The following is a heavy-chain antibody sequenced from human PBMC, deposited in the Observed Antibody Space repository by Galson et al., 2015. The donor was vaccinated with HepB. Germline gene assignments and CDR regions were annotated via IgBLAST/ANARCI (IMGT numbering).Heavy chain of an antibody. CDR2: ISGSGGST. V-gene: IGHV3-23*01. J-gene: IGHJ4*02. Sequence: LRLSCAASAFTFSSNAMSWVRQAPGKGLEWVSTISGSGGSTYYADSVKGRFTISRDNSKNTLYLQMNSLRAEDTALYYCAKYGSGSYYLYWGQGTLVTVSS. CDR1: AFTFSSNA. D-gene: IGHD3-10*01. CDR3: AKYGSGSYYLY.